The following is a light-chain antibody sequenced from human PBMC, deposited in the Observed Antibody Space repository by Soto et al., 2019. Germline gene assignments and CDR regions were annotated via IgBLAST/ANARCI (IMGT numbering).Light chain of an antibody. CDR3: QQYGGSPVT. J-gene: IGKJ1*01. V-gene: IGKV3-20*01. Sequence: EIVLTQSPGTLSLSPGERATLSCRASQSAGSNYFAWYQQKPGQAPRLLIYGASSRATGIPDRFSGSGSGTDFTLNISRLEPEDFAVYYCQQYGGSPVTFGQGTKVDIK. CDR2: GAS. CDR1: QSAGSNY.